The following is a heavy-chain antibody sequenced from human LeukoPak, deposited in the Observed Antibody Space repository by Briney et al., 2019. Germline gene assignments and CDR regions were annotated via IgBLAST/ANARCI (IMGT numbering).Heavy chain of an antibody. CDR1: GFTVSGNY. CDR3: ARRCGGSCFYAFDI. CDR2: IYSGGST. D-gene: IGHD2-15*01. Sequence: GGSLRLSCAASGFTVSGNYMSWVRQAPGKGLGWVSVIYSGGSTYYADSVKGRFTISRDNSKNTLYPQMNSLRAEDTAVYYCARRCGGSCFYAFDIWGQGTMVTVSS. J-gene: IGHJ3*02. V-gene: IGHV3-66*01.